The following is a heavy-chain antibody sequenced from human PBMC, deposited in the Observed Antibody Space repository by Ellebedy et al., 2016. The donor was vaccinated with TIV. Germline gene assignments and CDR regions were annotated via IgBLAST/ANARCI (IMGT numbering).Heavy chain of an antibody. CDR3: ARDSRGWSRDY. V-gene: IGHV3-49*03. D-gene: IGHD6-19*01. Sequence: PGGSLRLSCTASGFPFGAYSVSWLRQAPGTGLEWVGLIRSHTYGGTTEYAASVKGRFIISRDESKSTANLDLNSLKTEDTAVYYCARDSRGWSRDYWGQGTLVTVSS. CDR1: GFPFGAYS. CDR2: IRSHTYGGTT. J-gene: IGHJ4*02.